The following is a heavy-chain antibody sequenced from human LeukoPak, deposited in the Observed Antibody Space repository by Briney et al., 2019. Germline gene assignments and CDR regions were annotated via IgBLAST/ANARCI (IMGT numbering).Heavy chain of an antibody. CDR1: GGSITSYY. J-gene: IGHJ4*02. V-gene: IGHV4-59*01. D-gene: IGHD6-13*01. CDR2: IYYSGDT. Sequence: TSETLSLTCTVSGGSITSYYWSWIRQPPGKGLEWIGYIYYSGDTNYNPSLRSRVTISVDTSKNQFSLKLNSVTAADTAVYYCASGYTSTWYDFDYWGPGTLVTVSS. CDR3: ASGYTSTWYDFDY.